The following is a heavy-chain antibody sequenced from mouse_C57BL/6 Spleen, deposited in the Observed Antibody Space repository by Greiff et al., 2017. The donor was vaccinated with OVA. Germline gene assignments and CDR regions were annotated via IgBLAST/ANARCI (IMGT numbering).Heavy chain of an antibody. D-gene: IGHD1-1*01. CDR3: AVATDYAMDY. CDR1: GYAFSSYW. CDR2: IYPGDGDT. J-gene: IGHJ4*01. Sequence: LVESGAELVKPGASVKISCKASGYAFSSYWMNWVKQRPGKGLEWIGQIYPGDGDTNYNGKFKGKATLTADKSSSTAYMQLSSLTSEDSAVYFCAVATDYAMDYWGRGTSVTVSS. V-gene: IGHV1-80*01.